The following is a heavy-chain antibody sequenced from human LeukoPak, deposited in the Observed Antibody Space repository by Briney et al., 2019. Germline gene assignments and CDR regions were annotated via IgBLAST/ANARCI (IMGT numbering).Heavy chain of an antibody. CDR2: ISGSGGST. D-gene: IGHD6-19*01. CDR3: AGSGWSGVFDY. V-gene: IGHV3-23*01. CDR1: GFTFSSYA. Sequence: GGSLRVSCAASGFTFSSYAMSWVRQAPGKGLEWVSAISGSGGSTYYADSVKGRFTISRDNSKNTLYLQMNSLRAEDTAVYYCAGSGWSGVFDYWGQGTLVTVSS. J-gene: IGHJ4*02.